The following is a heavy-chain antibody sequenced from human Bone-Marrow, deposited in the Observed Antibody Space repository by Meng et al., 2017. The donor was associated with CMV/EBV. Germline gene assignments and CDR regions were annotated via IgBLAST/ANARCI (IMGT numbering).Heavy chain of an antibody. CDR3: AHTNNYDFWSGYYTVRSARFDP. D-gene: IGHD3-3*01. CDR1: VVG. V-gene: IGHV2-5*01. CDR2: ICWNDDK. J-gene: IGHJ5*02. Sequence: VVGVGGSRQPHGKALEWLALICWNDDKRYSPSLKSRLPLTKDTSKNQVVLTMTNMDPVDTATYYCAHTNNYDFWSGYYTVRSARFDPWGQGTLVTVSS.